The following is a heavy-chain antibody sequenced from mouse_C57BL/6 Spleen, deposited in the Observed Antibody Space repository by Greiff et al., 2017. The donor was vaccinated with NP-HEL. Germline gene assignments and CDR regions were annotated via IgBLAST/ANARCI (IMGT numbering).Heavy chain of an antibody. CDR1: GYAFSSYW. V-gene: IGHV1-80*01. CDR2: IYPGDGDT. D-gene: IGHD1-1*01. CDR3: ARTYGSSYGYFDV. Sequence: VQLQESGAELVKPGASVKISCKASGYAFSSYWMNWVKQRPGKGLEWIGQIYPGDGDTNYNGKFKGKATLTADKSSSTAYMQLSSLTSEDSAVYFCARTYGSSYGYFDVWGTGTTVTVSS. J-gene: IGHJ1*03.